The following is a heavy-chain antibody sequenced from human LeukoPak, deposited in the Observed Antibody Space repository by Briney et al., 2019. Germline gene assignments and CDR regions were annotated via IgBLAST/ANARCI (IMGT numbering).Heavy chain of an antibody. CDR2: ISYDGSQN. V-gene: IGHV3-30*18. Sequence: GRSLRLSCAVSGFSFSDYAMHWVRQAPGKGLEWVAVISYDGSQNYSAESVKGRFTVSRDNSKNALYLQMNSLRREDTAVYYCAKGGGSGWYLAGLRFYCGIDVWGQGTAVTVSS. CDR1: GFSFSDYA. J-gene: IGHJ6*02. CDR3: AKGGGSGWYLAGLRFYCGIDV. D-gene: IGHD6-13*01.